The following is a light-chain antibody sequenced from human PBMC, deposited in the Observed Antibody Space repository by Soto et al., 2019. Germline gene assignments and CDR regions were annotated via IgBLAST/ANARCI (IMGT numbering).Light chain of an antibody. CDR1: SSDVGSYAL. CDR2: EGS. Sequence: QSALTQPASVSGSPGQSITILCTGTSSDVGSYALVSWYQQHPGKVPKLLIYEGSKRPSGVSDRFSGSKSGNTASLTISGLHPEDEADYHCCSYACSTTWVFGGGTKLTVL. V-gene: IGLV2-23*01. J-gene: IGLJ3*02. CDR3: CSYACSTTWV.